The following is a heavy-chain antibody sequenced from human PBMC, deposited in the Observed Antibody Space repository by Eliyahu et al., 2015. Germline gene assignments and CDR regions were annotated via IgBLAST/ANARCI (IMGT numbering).Heavy chain of an antibody. D-gene: IGHD3-22*01. Sequence: QVQLVQSGAEVKKPGASVKVSCXTSGYTFSSYDINWVRQAXGQGLEWMGWMNPNSGNTGYAQKFQGRVTMTSNTSIGTSYMELSSLRSEDTAVYYCARLTYYYDSSGYYRLYYFDYWGQGTLVTVSS. V-gene: IGHV1-8*01. CDR3: ARLTYYYDSSGYYRLYYFDY. CDR2: MNPNSGNT. J-gene: IGHJ4*02. CDR1: GYTFSSYD.